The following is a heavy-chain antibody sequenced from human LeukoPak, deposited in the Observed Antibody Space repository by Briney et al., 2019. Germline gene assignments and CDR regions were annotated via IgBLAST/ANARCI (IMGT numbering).Heavy chain of an antibody. CDR3: AKDTYSSSLMGFDY. CDR1: GFTFSSYA. V-gene: IGHV3-23*01. CDR2: ISGSGGST. D-gene: IGHD6-6*01. J-gene: IGHJ4*02. Sequence: PGGSLRLSCAASGFTFSSYAMSWVRQAPGKGLEWVSAISGSGGSTYYADSVKGRFTISRDNAKNSLYLQMNSLRAEDTALYYCAKDTYSSSLMGFDYWGQGTLVTVSS.